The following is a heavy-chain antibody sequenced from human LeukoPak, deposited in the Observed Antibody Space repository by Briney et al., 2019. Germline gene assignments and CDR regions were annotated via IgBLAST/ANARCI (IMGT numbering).Heavy chain of an antibody. V-gene: IGHV4-34*01. CDR3: ARGTLVRGVPD. Sequence: SETLSLTCAVYGGSFSGYYWSWIRQPPGKGLEWIGEINHSGSTNYNPSLKSRVTISVDTSKNQFSLKLSSVTAAGTAVYYCARGTLVRGVPDWGQGTLVTVSS. CDR1: GGSFSGYY. J-gene: IGHJ4*02. D-gene: IGHD3-10*01. CDR2: INHSGST.